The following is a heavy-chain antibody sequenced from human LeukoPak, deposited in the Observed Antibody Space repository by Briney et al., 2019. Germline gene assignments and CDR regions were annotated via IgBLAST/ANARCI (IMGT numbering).Heavy chain of an antibody. D-gene: IGHD1-14*01. CDR1: GFTFSKDW. J-gene: IGHJ3*02. CDR3: AKLSGNDAFDI. Sequence: GGSLRLSCAASGFTFSKDWMSWVRQAPGKGLEWVGHIKSKADGGTTDYAAPVKGRFTVSRDDSKNTLYLQMNSLKTEDTAVYYCAKLSGNDAFDIWGQGTMVTVSS. CDR2: IKSKADGGTT. V-gene: IGHV3-15*01.